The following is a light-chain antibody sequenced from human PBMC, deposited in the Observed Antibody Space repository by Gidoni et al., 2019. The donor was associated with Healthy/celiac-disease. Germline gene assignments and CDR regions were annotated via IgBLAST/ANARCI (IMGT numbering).Light chain of an antibody. J-gene: IGKJ5*01. CDR2: DAS. CDR3: QQRSNWPLIT. CDR1: QSVSSY. Sequence: EIVLTQSPATLSLSPGERVTLSCRASQSVSSYLAWYQQKPGQTPRLLIYDASSGSGTDFSLTISSLEPEDCAVYYCQQRSNWPLITFGQGTRLEIK. V-gene: IGKV3-11*01.